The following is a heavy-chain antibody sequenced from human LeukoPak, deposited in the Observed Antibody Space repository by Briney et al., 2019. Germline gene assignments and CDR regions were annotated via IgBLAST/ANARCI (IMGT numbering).Heavy chain of an antibody. CDR1: GFTFSSYA. V-gene: IGHV3-64*01. CDR3: ARADAWRYYYGSGSLDY. J-gene: IGHJ4*02. Sequence: GGSLRLSCAASGFTFSSYAMHWVRQAPGKGLEYVSAISSNGGSTYYANSVKGRFTISRDNSKNTLYLQMGSLRAEDMAVYYCARADAWRYYYGSGSLDYWGQGTLVTVSS. CDR2: ISSNGGST. D-gene: IGHD3-10*01.